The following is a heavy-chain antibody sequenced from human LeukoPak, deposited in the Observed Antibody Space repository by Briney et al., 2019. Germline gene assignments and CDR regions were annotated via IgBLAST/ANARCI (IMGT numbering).Heavy chain of an antibody. D-gene: IGHD2/OR15-2a*01. Sequence: GGSLRLSCAASGFNFNNYGMHWVRQAPGKGLEWVAFIWYDGSKIPYADSVKGRFTISRDNSKNTLYLQMNSLRAEDTAVYYCARKSESYWYFDLWGRGTLVTVSS. CDR1: GFNFNNYG. V-gene: IGHV3-30*02. CDR2: IWYDGSKI. J-gene: IGHJ2*01. CDR3: ARKSESYWYFDL.